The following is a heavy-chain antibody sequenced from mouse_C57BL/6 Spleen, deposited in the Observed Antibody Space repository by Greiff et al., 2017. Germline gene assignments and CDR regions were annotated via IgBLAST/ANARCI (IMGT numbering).Heavy chain of an antibody. D-gene: IGHD6-5*01. J-gene: IGHJ4*01. CDR3: ARSDPLYYYAMDY. CDR1: GFNIKDYY. Sequence: EVQLQESGAELVKPGASVKLSCTASGFNIKDYYMHWVKQRTEQGLEWIGRIDPEDGETKYAPKFQGKATITADTSSSTAYMQLSSLTSEDSAVYFCARSDPLYYYAMDYWGQGTSVTVSS. CDR2: IDPEDGET. V-gene: IGHV14-2*01.